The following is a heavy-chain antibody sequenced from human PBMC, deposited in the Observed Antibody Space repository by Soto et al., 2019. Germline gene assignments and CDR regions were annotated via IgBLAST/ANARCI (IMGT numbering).Heavy chain of an antibody. V-gene: IGHV4-39*01. D-gene: IGHD4-17*01. Sequence: QLQLQESGPGLVKPSETLSLTCTGSGGSISSSSSYWGWIRQPPGKGLEWIGYIYYSGSTNYNPGLKRRVAISLDTSKHQFTLKLNSVTASDTAVYYGASQPRCAATVTIVIIWFDPWGHGALVTVSA. CDR3: ASQPRCAATVTIVIIWFDP. J-gene: IGHJ5*02. CDR1: GGSISSSSSY. CDR2: IYYSGST.